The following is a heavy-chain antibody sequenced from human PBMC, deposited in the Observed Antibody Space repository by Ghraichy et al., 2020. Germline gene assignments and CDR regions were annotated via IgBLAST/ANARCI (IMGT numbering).Heavy chain of an antibody. J-gene: IGHJ4*02. V-gene: IGHV3-48*02. CDR1: GFTFSSYN. Sequence: GGSLRLSCAASGFTFSSYNMNWVRQAPGKGLEWVSYINSGATYIVYADSVKGRFTVSRDDAKNSLYLQMNSLRDEDTAVYYCAREIAAVTGADYLGQGTLVTGSS. CDR2: INSGATYI. CDR3: AREIAAVTGADY. D-gene: IGHD6-19*01.